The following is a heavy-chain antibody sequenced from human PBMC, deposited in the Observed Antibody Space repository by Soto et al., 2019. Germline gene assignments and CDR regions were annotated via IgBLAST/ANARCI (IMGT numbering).Heavy chain of an antibody. CDR2: PSANNDDT. Sequence: QVQLVQSGTEVKEPGASVKVSCKASGYIFSHYGLSWVRQAPGQGLEWVAWPSANNDDTNYAPRLQDRVTLTTDTSTGTADMEMRSLRSDDTADYYWARDERGTCTGTNCYDLDYWGQGTLVTGSA. D-gene: IGHD2-21*01. V-gene: IGHV1-18*01. J-gene: IGHJ4*02. CDR1: GYIFSHYG. CDR3: ARDERGTCTGTNCYDLDY.